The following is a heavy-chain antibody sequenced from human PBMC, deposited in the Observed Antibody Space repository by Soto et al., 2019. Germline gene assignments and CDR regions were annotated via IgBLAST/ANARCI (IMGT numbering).Heavy chain of an antibody. D-gene: IGHD1-26*01. CDR2: INAGNGNT. Sequence: QVQLVQSGAEVKKPGASVKVSCKASGYTFTNYAMHWVRQAPGQRLEWMGWINAGNGNTKYSQKFQGRVTITRDTSARKAYMELSSLRSEDTAVYYCARGGSLYWYFDLWGRGTLVTVSS. V-gene: IGHV1-3*01. CDR3: ARGGSLYWYFDL. J-gene: IGHJ2*01. CDR1: GYTFTNYA.